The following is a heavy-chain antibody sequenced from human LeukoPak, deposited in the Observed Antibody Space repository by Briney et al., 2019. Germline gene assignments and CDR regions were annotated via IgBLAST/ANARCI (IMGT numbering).Heavy chain of an antibody. CDR3: AREGEYSSSSGAYYFDS. D-gene: IGHD6-6*01. Sequence: SETLSLTCTVSGGSISSYYWSWFRQPAGKGLEWIGRIYTSGGTHYNPSLKSRVTMSVDTSKNQFSLKLSCVPASDAAVYYCAREGEYSSSSGAYYFDSWGQGTLVTVSS. CDR1: GGSISSYY. CDR2: IYTSGGT. V-gene: IGHV4-4*07. J-gene: IGHJ4*02.